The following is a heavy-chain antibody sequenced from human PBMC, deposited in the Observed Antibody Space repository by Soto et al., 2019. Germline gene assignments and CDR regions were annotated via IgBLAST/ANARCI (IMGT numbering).Heavy chain of an antibody. CDR1: GSIFSGYG. V-gene: IGHV3-33*01. CDR3: AGDGIGGTAFRGFCDY. J-gene: IGHJ4*02. D-gene: IGHD1-7*01. Sequence: QEHLVESGGGVVQPGRSLRLSCAASGSIFSGYGMHWVRQAPGKGLEWVAVIGYDGSNKYYADSVKGRFTISRDNSKNMLYLQMDRLIAEDTAVYYCAGDGIGGTAFRGFCDYWGQGTLVPVSS. CDR2: IGYDGSNK.